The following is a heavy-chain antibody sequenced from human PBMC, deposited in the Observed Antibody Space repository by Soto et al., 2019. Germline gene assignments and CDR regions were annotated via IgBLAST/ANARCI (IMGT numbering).Heavy chain of an antibody. Sequence: SETLSLTCTVSGGSISSGGYYWSWIRQHPGKGLEWIGYIYYSGSTYYNPSLKSRVTISVDTSKNQFSLKLSSVTAADTAVYYCARVPVLRYFDWLFGPPDYWGQGTLVTVSS. CDR2: IYYSGST. CDR3: ARVPVLRYFDWLFGPPDY. CDR1: GGSISSGGYY. D-gene: IGHD3-9*01. V-gene: IGHV4-31*03. J-gene: IGHJ4*02.